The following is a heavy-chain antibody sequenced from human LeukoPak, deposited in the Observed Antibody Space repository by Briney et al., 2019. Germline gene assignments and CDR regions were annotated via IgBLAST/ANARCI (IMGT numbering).Heavy chain of an antibody. CDR2: ISSSSSPI. Sequence: PGGSLRLSCAASGFAFSDYTMNWVRQAPGKGLEWVSYISSSSSPIYYADSVKGRFTISRDNAENSLYLQMNSLRAEDTAVYYCAGQYSYGSNGFDYWGQGTLVTVSS. D-gene: IGHD3-22*01. J-gene: IGHJ4*02. CDR3: AGQYSYGSNGFDY. V-gene: IGHV3-48*01. CDR1: GFAFSDYT.